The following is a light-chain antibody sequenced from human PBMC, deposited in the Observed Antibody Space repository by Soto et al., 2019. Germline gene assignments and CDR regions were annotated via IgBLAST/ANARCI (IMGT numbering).Light chain of an antibody. CDR3: QQRSNWPIT. V-gene: IGKV3-11*01. CDR2: DAS. Sequence: EIVLTQSPATLSLSPGERATLSCRASQSVGSYLAWYQQKPGQAPRLLIYDASNRATGILARFSGSGSGTDFTLTISSLEPEDFAVYYCQQRSNWPITFGQGTRLEIK. CDR1: QSVGSY. J-gene: IGKJ5*01.